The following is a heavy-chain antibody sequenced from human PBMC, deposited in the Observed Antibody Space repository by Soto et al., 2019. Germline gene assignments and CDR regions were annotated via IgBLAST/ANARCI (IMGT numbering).Heavy chain of an antibody. V-gene: IGHV1-18*01. D-gene: IGHD3-10*01. CDR1: GYMFRSYG. CDR2: ISAFNGNT. J-gene: IGHJ4*02. CDR3: ARDGGYGAGSYLDY. Sequence: QGQLVQSGAEVKRPGASVKVSCKASGYMFRSYGISWVRQAPGEGFEWMGWISAFNGNTNYPQNLHGRVTMTTDTSTSTAYMELRTLRSDDSAIYYCARDGGYGAGSYLDYWGQGTEVTVSS.